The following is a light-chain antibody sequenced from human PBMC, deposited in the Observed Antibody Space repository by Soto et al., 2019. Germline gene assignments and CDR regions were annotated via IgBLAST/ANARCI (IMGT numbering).Light chain of an antibody. CDR1: QGIRND. V-gene: IGKV1-17*01. CDR3: LQHNSYPRP. Sequence: DIQMTQSPSSLSASGGDRVTTTCRASQGIRNDLVLYEQKPGKAPKRLIYAASSLQSGVPARFSGRGSGTEFTLTISSLQPEDFATYYCLQHNSYPRPFGQGNKVEIK. CDR2: AAS. J-gene: IGKJ1*01.